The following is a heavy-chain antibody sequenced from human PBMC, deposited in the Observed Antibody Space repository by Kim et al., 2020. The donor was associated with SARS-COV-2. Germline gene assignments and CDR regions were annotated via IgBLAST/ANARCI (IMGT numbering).Heavy chain of an antibody. D-gene: IGHD2-2*01. J-gene: IGHJ5*01. Sequence: GGSLRLSCAASGFSFSDFYMSWIRQAAGKGLEWISYISNSGNYTNYADSVKGRFTISRDNAANSVYLQMSSLRAEDTAIYYCAREDRAINSFDSWGQGTL. V-gene: IGHV3-11*05. CDR1: GFSFSDFY. CDR3: AREDRAINSFDS. CDR2: ISNSGNYT.